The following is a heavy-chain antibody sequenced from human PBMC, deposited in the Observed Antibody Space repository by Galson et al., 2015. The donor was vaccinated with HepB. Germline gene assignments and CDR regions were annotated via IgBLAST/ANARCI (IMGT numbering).Heavy chain of an antibody. CDR2: IIPILGIA. D-gene: IGHD3-16*01. Sequence: SVKVSCKASGGTFSSYTISWVRQAPGQGLEWMGRIIPILGIANYAQKFQGRVTITADKSTSTAYMELSSLRAEDTAVYYCARVFYSRENRALRSYYGMDVWGQGTTVTVSS. CDR3: ARVFYSRENRALRSYYGMDV. J-gene: IGHJ6*02. CDR1: GGTFSSYT. V-gene: IGHV1-69*02.